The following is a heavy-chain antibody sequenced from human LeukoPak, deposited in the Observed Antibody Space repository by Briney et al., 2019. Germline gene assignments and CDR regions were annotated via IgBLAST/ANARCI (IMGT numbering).Heavy chain of an antibody. V-gene: IGHV4-59*01. CDR2: IYYSGST. CDR1: GGSISSYY. D-gene: IGHD6-13*01. J-gene: IGHJ5*02. Sequence: SETLSLTCTVSGGSISSYYWSWIRQPPGKGLEWIGYIYYSGSTNYNPSVKSRFSISVDTSKNQFSLKLSSVTAADTAVYYCARVGSRSRYHDWFHPWGQGPLVTVSS. CDR3: ARVGSRSRYHDWFHP.